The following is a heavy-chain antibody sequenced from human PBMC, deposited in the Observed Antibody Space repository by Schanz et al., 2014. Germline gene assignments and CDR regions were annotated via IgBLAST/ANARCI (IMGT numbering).Heavy chain of an antibody. CDR3: ARGYGDSPTDF. CDR1: GGTFSSYT. V-gene: IGHV1-69*02. Sequence: QLQLVQSGAEVKKPGSSVKVSCKLSGGTFSSYTISWMRQAPGQGLEWMGKIIPVLNIATYAQRFQGRVTITADKSTFTAYMDVSSLRSEDTAVYYCARGYGDSPTDFWGQGTLVIVSS. CDR2: IIPVLNIA. J-gene: IGHJ4*02. D-gene: IGHD4-17*01.